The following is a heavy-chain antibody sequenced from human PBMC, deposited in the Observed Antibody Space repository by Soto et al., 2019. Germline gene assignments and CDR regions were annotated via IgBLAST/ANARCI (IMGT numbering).Heavy chain of an antibody. CDR3: ARGPSGDKVVY. CDR2: IYNSGST. CDR1: GGSINNNGYF. D-gene: IGHD1-26*01. V-gene: IGHV4-30-4*01. Sequence: SETLSLTCTVSGGSINNNGYFWSWIRQPPGSGLEWIGHIYNSGSTYSNPSLKSRLTISVDTSKNQFSLKLSSVTAADTAVYYCARGPSGDKVVYWGQGTLVTVSS. J-gene: IGHJ4*02.